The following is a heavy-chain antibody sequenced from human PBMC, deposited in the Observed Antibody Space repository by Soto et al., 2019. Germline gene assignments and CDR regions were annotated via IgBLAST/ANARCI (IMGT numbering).Heavy chain of an antibody. CDR3: ARAYSGSYYYAY. J-gene: IGHJ4*02. Sequence: SETLSLTCAVYGGSFSGYYWSWIRQPPGKGLEWIGEINHSGSTNYNPSLKSRVTISVDTSKNQFSLKLSSVTAADTAVYYCARAYSGSYYYAYWGQGTLVTVSS. CDR1: GGSFSGYY. CDR2: INHSGST. D-gene: IGHD1-26*01. V-gene: IGHV4-34*01.